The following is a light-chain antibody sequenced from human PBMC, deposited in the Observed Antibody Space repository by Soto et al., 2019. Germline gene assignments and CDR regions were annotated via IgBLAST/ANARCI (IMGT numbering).Light chain of an antibody. CDR2: YVS. Sequence: EIVLTQSPGTLSLSPGERATLSCRSSQSVSSSYLAWYQQKPGQAPRLLIYYVSSRATGIPDRFSGSGSGTDFNLTISRLETEDFAVYYCQQYGSSPTFGQGTKVEIK. CDR3: QQYGSSPT. CDR1: QSVSSSY. V-gene: IGKV3-20*01. J-gene: IGKJ1*01.